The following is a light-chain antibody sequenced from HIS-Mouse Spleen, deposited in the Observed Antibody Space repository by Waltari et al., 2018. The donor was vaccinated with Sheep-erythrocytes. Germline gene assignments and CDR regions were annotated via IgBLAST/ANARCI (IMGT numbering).Light chain of an antibody. Sequence: DIQMTQSPSTLSASVGDRVTITCRASQSISSWLAWYQQKPGKAPKLLIYKASSLESGVPSRFSCSGSWTEFTLTISSLQPDDFATYYCQQYNSYPLTFGGGTKVEIK. CDR3: QQYNSYPLT. CDR2: KAS. V-gene: IGKV1-5*03. CDR1: QSISSW. J-gene: IGKJ4*01.